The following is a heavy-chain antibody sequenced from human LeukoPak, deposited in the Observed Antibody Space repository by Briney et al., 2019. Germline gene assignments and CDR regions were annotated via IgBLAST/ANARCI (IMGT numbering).Heavy chain of an antibody. CDR1: GDSINRYL. V-gene: IGHV4-4*07. D-gene: IGHD2-15*01. J-gene: IGHJ4*01. Sequence: SETLSLTCTVSGDSINRYLWIWIRQPAGRGLEWIGRIYDSGTTDYKPSLKSRVTMSAETPKNQFSLRLTSVTAANTAVYYCARQSDSGGYFEYWGQGIRVSVSS. CDR3: ARQSDSGGYFEY. CDR2: IYDSGTT.